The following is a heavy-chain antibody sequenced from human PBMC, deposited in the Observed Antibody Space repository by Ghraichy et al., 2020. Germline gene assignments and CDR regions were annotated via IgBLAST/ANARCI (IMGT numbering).Heavy chain of an antibody. CDR2: ISSSSTI. CDR1: GFTFSSYS. D-gene: IGHD3-10*01. V-gene: IGHV3-48*02. J-gene: IGHJ5*02. CDR3: ARDFGDLRRPPFDP. Sequence: GESLNISCAASGFTFSSYSMNWVRQAPGKGLEWVSYISSSSTIYYADSVKGRFTISRDNAKNSLYLQMNSLRDEDTAVYYCARDFGDLRRPPFDPWGQGTLVTVSS.